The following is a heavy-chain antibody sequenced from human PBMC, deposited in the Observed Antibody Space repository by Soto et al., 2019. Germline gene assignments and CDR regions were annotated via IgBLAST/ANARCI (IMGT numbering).Heavy chain of an antibody. Sequence: QVQLVESGGGMVQPGRSLRLSCTVSGFTFSTHDMHWVRQAPGKGLEWVAVVSYDAGYKNYADSVKGRFTIPRDNSKNTLYLQMNVLRPEDTAVYYCAQVSISKSFAETFDSWGQGTLVTVSS. CDR1: GFTFSTHD. CDR3: AQVSISKSFAETFDS. CDR2: VSYDAGYK. V-gene: IGHV3-30*18. D-gene: IGHD2-21*01. J-gene: IGHJ4*01.